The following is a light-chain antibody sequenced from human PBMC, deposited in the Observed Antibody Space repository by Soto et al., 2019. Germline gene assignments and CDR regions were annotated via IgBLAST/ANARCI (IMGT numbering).Light chain of an antibody. CDR1: QTVGRSF. Sequence: ENVLTQSPATLSLSPGERATLSCRASQTVGRSFLAWYQQKRGQAPRLLIYGASNRATGVPDRFSGSGSGADFTLTINRLEPEDFAVYYCQQFETFGGGTKVEIK. V-gene: IGKV3-20*01. CDR3: QQFET. CDR2: GAS. J-gene: IGKJ4*01.